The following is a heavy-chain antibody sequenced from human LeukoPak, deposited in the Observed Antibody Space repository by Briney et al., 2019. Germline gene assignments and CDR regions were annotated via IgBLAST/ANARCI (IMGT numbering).Heavy chain of an antibody. CDR2: VSSSGTTM. J-gene: IGHJ4*02. CDR1: GFTFNTYE. Sequence: GGSLRLSCAASGFTFNTYEMSWVRQAPGKGLEWVSCVSSSGTTMYHADSVKGRFTISRDNAKNSLYLQMNSLRAEDAAVYYCARRYCSSASCLFDYWGQGTLVTVPS. D-gene: IGHD2-2*01. CDR3: ARRYCSSASCLFDY. V-gene: IGHV3-48*03.